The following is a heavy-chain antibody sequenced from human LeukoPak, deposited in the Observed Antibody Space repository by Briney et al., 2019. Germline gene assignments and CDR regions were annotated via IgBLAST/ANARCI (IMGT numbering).Heavy chain of an antibody. CDR2: ISSSSSTI. CDR3: ALIFGVVIIPHWFDP. Sequence: GGSLRLSCAASGFTFSSYGMHWVRQAPGKGLEWVSYISSSSSTIYYADSVKGRFTISRDNAKNSLYLQMNSLRAEDTAVYYCALIFGVVIIPHWFDPWGQGTLVTVSS. V-gene: IGHV3-48*01. J-gene: IGHJ5*02. CDR1: GFTFSSYG. D-gene: IGHD3-3*01.